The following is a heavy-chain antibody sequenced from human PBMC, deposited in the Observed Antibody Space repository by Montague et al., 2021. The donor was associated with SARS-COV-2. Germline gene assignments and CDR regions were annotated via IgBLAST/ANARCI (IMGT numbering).Heavy chain of an antibody. Sequence: SETLSLTCTVSGDSISSYLWNWVRQPAGKGLEWIGRIWTSGSTNYNPSLKSRVTVSVDTSKNQFSLSLTSVTAADTAVYYCEGWRVSPEDGMDVWGQGTTVTVSS. V-gene: IGHV4-4*07. J-gene: IGHJ6*02. D-gene: IGHD5-24*01. CDR2: IWTSGST. CDR1: GDSISSYL. CDR3: EGWRVSPEDGMDV.